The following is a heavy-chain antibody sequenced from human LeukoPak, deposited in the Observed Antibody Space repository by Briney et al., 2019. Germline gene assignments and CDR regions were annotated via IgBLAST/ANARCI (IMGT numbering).Heavy chain of an antibody. Sequence: PSETLSLTCAVYGGSFSDYYWTWIRPPPGKGLEWIGDINHSGSANYNPSLKTRVTTSVDRSRNQFYLRLSPVTVADTALYYCARERASNNYNNWLDPWGQGTLVTVSS. CDR1: GGSFSDYY. CDR3: ARERASNNYNNWLDP. D-gene: IGHD4-11*01. V-gene: IGHV4-34*01. J-gene: IGHJ5*02. CDR2: INHSGSA.